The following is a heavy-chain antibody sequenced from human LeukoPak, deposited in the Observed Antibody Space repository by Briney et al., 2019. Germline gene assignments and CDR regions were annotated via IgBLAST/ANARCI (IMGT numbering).Heavy chain of an antibody. V-gene: IGHV3-74*01. CDR3: ARGLSLSGYLGAFDI. D-gene: IGHD3-22*01. Sequence: GGSLRLSCAASGFTFSSYWMHWVRQAPGKGLVWVSRINRDGSSTSYADSVKGRFTISRDNAKNTLYLQMNSLRVEDTAVYFCARGLSLSGYLGAFDIWGQGTMVTVSS. J-gene: IGHJ3*02. CDR2: INRDGSST. CDR1: GFTFSSYW.